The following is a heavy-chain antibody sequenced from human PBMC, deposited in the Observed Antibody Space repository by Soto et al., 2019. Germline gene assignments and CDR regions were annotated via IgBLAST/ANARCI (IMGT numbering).Heavy chain of an antibody. CDR1: GFTFNSYS. Sequence: PGGSLRLSCAASGFTFNSYSMNWVRQATGKGLEWVSSISSSSSYIYYADSVKGRFTISRDNAKNSLYLQMNSLRAEDTAVYYCARDYCSSTSCYYYMDVWGKGTTVTVSS. D-gene: IGHD2-2*01. CDR2: ISSSSSYI. V-gene: IGHV3-21*01. CDR3: ARDYCSSTSCYYYMDV. J-gene: IGHJ6*03.